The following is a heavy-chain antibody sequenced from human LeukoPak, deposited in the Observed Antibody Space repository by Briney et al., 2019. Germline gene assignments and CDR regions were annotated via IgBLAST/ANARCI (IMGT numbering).Heavy chain of an antibody. J-gene: IGHJ4*02. V-gene: IGHV3-30*03. Sequence: SGGSLRLSCAASGFTFSSYGMHWVRQASGKGLEWVAVISYDGSNKYYADSVKGRFTISRDNSKNTLYLQMNSLRAEDTAVYYCAGSYYFDYWGQGTLVTVSS. CDR2: ISYDGSNK. CDR3: AGSYYFDY. CDR1: GFTFSSYG.